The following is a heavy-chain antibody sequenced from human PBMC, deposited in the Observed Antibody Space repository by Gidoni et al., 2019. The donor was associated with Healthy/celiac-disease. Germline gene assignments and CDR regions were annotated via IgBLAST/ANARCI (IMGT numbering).Heavy chain of an antibody. CDR3: ARRVSYYYDSSGHIDY. V-gene: IGHV4-34*01. D-gene: IGHD3-22*01. CDR2: INHSGST. J-gene: IGHJ4*02. CDR1: GGSFSGYY. Sequence: QVQLQQWGAGLLKPSETLSLTCAVYGGSFSGYYWSWIRQPPGKGLEWIGEINHSGSTNYNPSLKSRVTISVDTSKNQFSLKLSSVTAADTAVYYCARRVSYYYDSSGHIDYWGQGTLVTVSS.